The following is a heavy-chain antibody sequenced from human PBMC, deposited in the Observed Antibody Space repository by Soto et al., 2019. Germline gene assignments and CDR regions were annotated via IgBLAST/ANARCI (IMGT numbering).Heavy chain of an antibody. CDR3: AKGETSKYDLWSGFRYYYYGMDV. J-gene: IGHJ6*02. D-gene: IGHD3-3*01. CDR2: ISYDGSNK. V-gene: IGHV3-30*18. Sequence: PGGSLRLSCAASGFTFSSYGMHWVRQAPGKGLEWVAVISYDGSNKYYADSVKGRFTISRDNSKNTLYLQMNSLRAEDTAVYYCAKGETSKYDLWSGFRYYYYGMDVWGQGTTVTVSS. CDR1: GFTFSSYG.